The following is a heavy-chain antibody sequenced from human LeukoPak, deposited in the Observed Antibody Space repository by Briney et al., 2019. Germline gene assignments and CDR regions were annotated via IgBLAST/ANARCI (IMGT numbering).Heavy chain of an antibody. Sequence: ASVKVSCKASVDTFVSYGFIWVRQAPGQGLEWMGSISVYNGNTNYAQSLQDRVIMTTDTSTNTAYMELRSLRSDDTAVYYCAGLTAAIGSGWFDPWGQGTRVTVSS. CDR2: ISVYNGNT. V-gene: IGHV1-18*01. CDR3: AGLTAAIGSGWFDP. CDR1: VDTFVSYG. D-gene: IGHD6-13*01. J-gene: IGHJ5*02.